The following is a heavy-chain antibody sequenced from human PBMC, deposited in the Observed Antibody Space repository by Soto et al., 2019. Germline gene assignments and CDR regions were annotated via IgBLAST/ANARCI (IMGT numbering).Heavy chain of an antibody. J-gene: IGHJ6*02. CDR1: GYTFTSYG. CDR2: ISAYNGNT. Sequence: QVQLVQSGAEVKKPGASVKVSCKASGYTFTSYGISWVRQAPGQGLEWMGWISAYNGNTNYAQKLQGRVTMTTDTSTSTAYMELRSLRSDDTAVYYCARDLLCSGGSCYSLRFDYYYYGMDVWGQGTTVTVSS. D-gene: IGHD2-15*01. V-gene: IGHV1-18*01. CDR3: ARDLLCSGGSCYSLRFDYYYYGMDV.